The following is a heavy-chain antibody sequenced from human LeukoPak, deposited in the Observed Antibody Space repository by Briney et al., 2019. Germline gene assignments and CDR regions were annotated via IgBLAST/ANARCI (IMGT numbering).Heavy chain of an antibody. CDR2: INWNGGSK. CDR1: GFTFDAYG. V-gene: IGHV3-20*04. CDR3: ASDDWRGGSGWYFDY. J-gene: IGHJ4*02. Sequence: GGSLRLSCAASGFTFDAYGMGWVRQAPGEGLGWVSGINWNGGSKGYEDSVKGRLTISRANAKNYLYLQMNSLRAEDTAVYYCASDDWRGGSGWYFDYWGQGTLVTVSS. D-gene: IGHD6-19*01.